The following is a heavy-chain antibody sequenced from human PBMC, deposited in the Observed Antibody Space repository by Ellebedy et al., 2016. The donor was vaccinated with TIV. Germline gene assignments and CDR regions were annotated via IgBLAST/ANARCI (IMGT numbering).Heavy chain of an antibody. V-gene: IGHV5-51*01. D-gene: IGHD6-19*01. J-gene: IGHJ3*02. Sequence: ASVKVSCXGSGYSFTSYWIGWVRQMPGKGLEWMGIIYPGDSDTRYSPSFQGQVTISADKSISTAYLQWSSLKASDTAMYYCARQQWRDAFDIWGQGTMVTVSS. CDR2: IYPGDSDT. CDR1: GYSFTSYW. CDR3: ARQQWRDAFDI.